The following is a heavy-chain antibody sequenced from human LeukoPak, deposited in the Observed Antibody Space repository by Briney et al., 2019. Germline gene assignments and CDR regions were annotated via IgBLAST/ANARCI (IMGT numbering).Heavy chain of an antibody. CDR1: GSTFRNYE. CDR2: ISSSGSAV. D-gene: IGHD6-19*01. V-gene: IGHV3-48*03. CDR3: ARGPSVGSGWSPDL. Sequence: GGSLRLSCAASGSTFRNYEMNWVRQAPGKGLEWVSYISSSGSAVYYADSVKGRFTISRDNAKNSLYLQMNSLRAEDTALYYCARGPSVGSGWSPDLWGQGTLVTVSS. J-gene: IGHJ5*02.